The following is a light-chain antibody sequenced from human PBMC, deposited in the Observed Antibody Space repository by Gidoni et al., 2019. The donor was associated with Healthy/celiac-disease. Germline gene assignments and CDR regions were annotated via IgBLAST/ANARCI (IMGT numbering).Light chain of an antibody. V-gene: IGKV3-20*01. Sequence: MLTQSPDALSLSPEELARLTYRASLQSVSSSYLAWYQQKPGPAPRLLIYGASSRATGIPDRFSGSGSGTDFTLTISSLEPEDFAVYYCQQYGSSPRTFGGGTKVEIK. J-gene: IGKJ4*01. CDR1: LQSVSSSY. CDR2: GAS. CDR3: QQYGSSPRT.